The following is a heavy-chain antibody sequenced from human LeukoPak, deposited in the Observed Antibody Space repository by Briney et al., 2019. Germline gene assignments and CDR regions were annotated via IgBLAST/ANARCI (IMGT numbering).Heavy chain of an antibody. D-gene: IGHD6-6*01. CDR2: IKQDGNEK. V-gene: IGHV3-7*03. CDR1: GFTFRNYV. J-gene: IGHJ3*01. Sequence: GGSLRLSCAASGFTFRNYVMSWVRQAPGKGLEWVANIKQDGNEKYYVDSVKGRFTISRDNAKNSLDLQMNSLRVEDTAVYYCARVYSSSSGKNAFDVWGQGTMVTVSS. CDR3: ARVYSSSSGKNAFDV.